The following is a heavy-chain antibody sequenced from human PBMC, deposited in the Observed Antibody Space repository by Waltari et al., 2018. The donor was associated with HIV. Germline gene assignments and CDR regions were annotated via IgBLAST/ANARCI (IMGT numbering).Heavy chain of an antibody. V-gene: IGHV3-7*01. CDR2: KKEDGSEK. Sequence: EVQLVESGGGLVQPGGSLRLSCAASGFTFSSYWMSWVRQAPGKGAEWVGKKKEDGSEKCLVDSVKGRFTISRDNAKNSLYLQMNSLGAEDTAVYYCARDLYSSGWGYFDYWGQGTLVSVSS. D-gene: IGHD6-19*01. CDR3: ARDLYSSGWGYFDY. J-gene: IGHJ4*02. CDR1: GFTFSSYW.